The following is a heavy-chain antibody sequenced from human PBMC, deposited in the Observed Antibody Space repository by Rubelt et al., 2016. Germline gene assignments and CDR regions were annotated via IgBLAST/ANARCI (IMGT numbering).Heavy chain of an antibody. CDR1: GASISSSNYN. J-gene: IGHJ4*02. CDR3: GRSPPSSSSDPDY. D-gene: IGHD6-6*01. V-gene: IGHV4-39*07. Sequence: QLQLQESGPGLVKPSETLSLTCTVSGASISSSNYNWGWIRRPPGKGLEWIASIYHSGGTYYKPSLKSRVTISVDASKNQFSRKLGWVTAAETAVYYCGRSPPSSSSDPDYWGQGTLVTVSS. CDR2: IYHSGGT.